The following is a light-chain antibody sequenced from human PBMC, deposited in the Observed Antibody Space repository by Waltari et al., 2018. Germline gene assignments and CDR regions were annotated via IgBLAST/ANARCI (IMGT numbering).Light chain of an antibody. V-gene: IGKV1-39*01. J-gene: IGKJ1*01. CDR1: RSISSY. CDR3: QQSYSTSWT. CDR2: AAS. Sequence: DIQMTQSPSSLSASVGDRVTITCRASRSISSYLNWYQQKPGKAPKLLLYAASSLQSGVPSRFSGSGSGTDFTLTISSLQPEDFATYYCQQSYSTSWTFGQGTKVEIK.